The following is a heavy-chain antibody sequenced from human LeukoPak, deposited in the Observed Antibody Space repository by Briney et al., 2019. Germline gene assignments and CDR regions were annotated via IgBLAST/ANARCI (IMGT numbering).Heavy chain of an antibody. D-gene: IGHD3-9*01. CDR1: GGSISSYY. CDR3: AGVYDILTGSWFDP. J-gene: IGHJ5*02. Sequence: SETLSLTCTVSGGSISSYYWSWIRQPAGKGLEWIGRIYTSGSTNYNPSLKSRVPMSVDTSKNQFSLKLSSVTAADTAVYYCAGVYDILTGSWFDPWGQGTLVTVSS. CDR2: IYTSGST. V-gene: IGHV4-4*07.